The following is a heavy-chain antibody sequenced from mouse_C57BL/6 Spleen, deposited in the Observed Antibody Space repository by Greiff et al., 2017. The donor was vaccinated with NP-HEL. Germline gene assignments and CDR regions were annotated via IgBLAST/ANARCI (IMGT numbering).Heavy chain of an antibody. Sequence: EVQGVESGGGLVQPGGSLSLSCAASGFTFTDYYMSWVRQPPGKALEWLGFIRNKANGYTTEYSASVKGRFTISRDNSQSILYLQMNALRAEDSATYYCARSSGSSFFYYAMDYWGQGTSVTVSS. D-gene: IGHD1-1*01. V-gene: IGHV7-3*01. CDR2: IRNKANGYTT. CDR3: ARSSGSSFFYYAMDY. J-gene: IGHJ4*01. CDR1: GFTFTDYY.